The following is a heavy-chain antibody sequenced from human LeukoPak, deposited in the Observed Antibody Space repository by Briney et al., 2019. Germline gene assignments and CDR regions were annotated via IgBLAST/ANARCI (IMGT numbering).Heavy chain of an antibody. Sequence: GGSLRLSCAASGFTFSSYWMSWVRQAPGKGLEWVANIKQDGSEKYYVDSVKGRFTISRDNAKNSLYLQMNSLRAEDTAVYYCARSVRAAAGRMYYWGPGTLVTVSS. D-gene: IGHD6-13*01. CDR1: GFTFSSYW. CDR3: ARSVRAAAGRMYY. J-gene: IGHJ4*02. CDR2: IKQDGSEK. V-gene: IGHV3-7*01.